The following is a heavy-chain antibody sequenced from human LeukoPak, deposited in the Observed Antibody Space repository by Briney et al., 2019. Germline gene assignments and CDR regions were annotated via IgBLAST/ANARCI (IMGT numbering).Heavy chain of an antibody. CDR1: GFTFSSYA. J-gene: IGHJ4*02. CDR2: ISGSASST. CDR3: AKGAGGIGSGTYYDY. D-gene: IGHD3-10*01. V-gene: IGHV3-23*01. Sequence: GGSLRLSCAASGFTFSSYAMSWVRQPPGKGLEWVSAISGSASSTYYADSVKGRFAVSRDSSKNTLYLQMNSLRAEDTAVYSCAKGAGGIGSGTYYDYWGQGTLVTVSS.